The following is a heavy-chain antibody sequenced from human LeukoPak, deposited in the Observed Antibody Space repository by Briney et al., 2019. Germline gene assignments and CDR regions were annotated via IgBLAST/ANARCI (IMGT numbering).Heavy chain of an antibody. J-gene: IGHJ6*03. CDR2: IYYSGST. CDR1: GGSISSYY. CDR3: ASQNYFYYYMDV. Sequence: SETLSLTCTVSGGSISSYYWSWIRQPPGKGLEWIGSIYYSGSTYYNPSLKSRVTISVDTSKNQFSLKLSSMTAADTAVYSCASQNYFYYYMDVWGKGTTVTVSS. V-gene: IGHV4-39*07.